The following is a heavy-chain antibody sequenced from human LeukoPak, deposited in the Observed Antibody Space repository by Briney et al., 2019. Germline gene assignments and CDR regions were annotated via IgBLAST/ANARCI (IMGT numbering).Heavy chain of an antibody. CDR3: ARDGTGYYYFDY. CDR1: GFTFSSYS. Sequence: GSPRLSCAASGFTFSSYSMNWVRQAPGKGLEWVSSISSSSSYIYYADSVKGRFTISRDNAKNSLYLQMNSLRAEDTAVYYCARDGTGYYYFDYWGQGTLVTVSS. J-gene: IGHJ4*02. CDR2: ISSSSSYI. D-gene: IGHD1-1*01. V-gene: IGHV3-21*01.